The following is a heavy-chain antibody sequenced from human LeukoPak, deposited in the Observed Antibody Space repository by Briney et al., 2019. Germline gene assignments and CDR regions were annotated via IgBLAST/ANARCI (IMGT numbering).Heavy chain of an antibody. J-gene: IGHJ4*02. CDR2: IFGSGGSP. CDR3: GKTTVGYSSGQKPAWPVDY. CDR1: GFTFGSHA. D-gene: IGHD5-18*01. V-gene: IGHV3-23*01. Sequence: GGSLRLSCEASGFTFGSHAMYWVSQAPGKGLEWVAGIFGSGGSPHYADPVKGRFTISRDNSRNTVYLQINSLRAEDTAVYYCGKTTVGYSSGQKPAWPVDYWGQGTLVTVSS.